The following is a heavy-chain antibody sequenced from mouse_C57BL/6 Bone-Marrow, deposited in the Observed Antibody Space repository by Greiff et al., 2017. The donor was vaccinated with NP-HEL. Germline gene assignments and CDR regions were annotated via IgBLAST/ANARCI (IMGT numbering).Heavy chain of an antibody. CDR2: IYPRDGST. CDR3: AGRERRIGSSYEGDY. D-gene: IGHD1-1*01. V-gene: IGHV1-78*01. CDR1: GYTFTDHT. J-gene: IGHJ2*01. Sequence: VKLMESDAELVKPGASVKISCKVSGYTFTDHTIHWMKQRPEQGLEWIGYIYPRDGSTKYNEKFKGKATLTADKSSSTAYMQLNSLTSEDSAVYFCAGRERRIGSSYEGDYWGQGTTLTVSS.